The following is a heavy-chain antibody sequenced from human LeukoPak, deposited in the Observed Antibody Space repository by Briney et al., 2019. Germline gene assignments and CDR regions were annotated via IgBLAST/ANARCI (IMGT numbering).Heavy chain of an antibody. J-gene: IGHJ4*02. D-gene: IGHD2-21*02. V-gene: IGHV4-34*01. CDR2: IHPIGIT. Sequence: PSETLSLTCAVYGGSFSGSYWSWIRQPPGKGLEWIGEIHPIGITNYNPSLKSRVSISIDTSKNQFSLSLTSVTAADTAVYYCARKDGVAAINYWGQGTLVTVSS. CDR3: ARKDGVAAINY. CDR1: GGSFSGSY.